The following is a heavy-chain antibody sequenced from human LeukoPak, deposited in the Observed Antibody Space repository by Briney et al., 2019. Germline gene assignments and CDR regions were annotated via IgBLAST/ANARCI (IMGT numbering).Heavy chain of an antibody. CDR2: ISNNGGDT. J-gene: IGHJ4*02. D-gene: IGHD3-3*02. CDR3: AKSMSAFYRGFFDY. Sequence: GGSLRLSCAASGFTFTTYAMSWVRQAPGMGLEWVSSISNNGGDTYYADSVKGRLSISRDNSKNTLYLQINSLRAEDTAMYYCAKSMSAFYRGFFDYWGQGTLVSVSS. CDR1: GFTFTTYA. V-gene: IGHV3-23*01.